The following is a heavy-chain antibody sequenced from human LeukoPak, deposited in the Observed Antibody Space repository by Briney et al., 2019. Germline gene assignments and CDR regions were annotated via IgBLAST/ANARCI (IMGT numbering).Heavy chain of an antibody. CDR3: ASPRRGYNYGDSFDV. CDR2: IYPGDSDT. J-gene: IGHJ3*01. Sequence: GESLKISCQGSGYSFSSYWIGLVRQMPGEGLEWMGIIYPGDSDTRYSPSFQGQVTISADKSIRTAFLQWSSLKASDTAMYYCASPRRGYNYGDSFDVWGQGTMVTVSS. CDR1: GYSFSSYW. D-gene: IGHD5-18*01. V-gene: IGHV5-51*01.